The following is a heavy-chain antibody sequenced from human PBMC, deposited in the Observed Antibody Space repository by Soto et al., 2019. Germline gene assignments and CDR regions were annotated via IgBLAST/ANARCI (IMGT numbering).Heavy chain of an antibody. V-gene: IGHV1-69*01. CDR1: GGTFSSYA. Sequence: QVQLVQSGAEVKKPGSSVKVSCKASGGTFSSYAISWVRQAPGQGLEWMGGLIPIFGTANYAQKFQGRVTITADESTSTTYMERSSLGSEDAAVYYCALLPNWGGDCYSGSYGMDVWGQGTTVTVSS. D-gene: IGHD2-21*02. CDR3: ALLPNWGGDCYSGSYGMDV. J-gene: IGHJ6*02. CDR2: LIPIFGTA.